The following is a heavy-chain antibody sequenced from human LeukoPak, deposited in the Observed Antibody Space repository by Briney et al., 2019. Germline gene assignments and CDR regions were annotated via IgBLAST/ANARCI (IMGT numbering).Heavy chain of an antibody. V-gene: IGHV3-48*01. J-gene: IGHJ4*02. Sequence: GGSLRLSCAASGFTFSSYSMNWVRQAPGKGLEWVSYISSSSSTIYYADSVKGRFTISRDNSKNTLYLQMNSLRAEDTAVFYCARQSSGSYLFDYWGQGALVTVSS. CDR2: ISSSSSTI. CDR1: GFTFSSYS. D-gene: IGHD3-10*01. CDR3: ARQSSGSYLFDY.